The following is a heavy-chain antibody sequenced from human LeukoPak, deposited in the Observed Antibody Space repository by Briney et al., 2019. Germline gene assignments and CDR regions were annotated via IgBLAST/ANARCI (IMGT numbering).Heavy chain of an antibody. Sequence: PGGSLRLSCAASGFTFTNYWMHWVRHAPGKGLVWVSRIKGDGISTIYADSVKGRFTISRDNAMKTLYLKMNSLRAEDTAVYYCATGLPSAYEIWGQGTMVTVSS. V-gene: IGHV3-74*01. CDR1: GFTFTNYW. CDR2: IKGDGIST. CDR3: ATGLPSAYEI. D-gene: IGHD2-21*02. J-gene: IGHJ3*02.